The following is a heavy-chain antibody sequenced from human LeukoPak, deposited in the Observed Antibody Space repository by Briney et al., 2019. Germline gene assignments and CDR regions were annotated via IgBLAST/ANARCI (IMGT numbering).Heavy chain of an antibody. Sequence: GGSLRLSCAASGFSFDDYAMHWVRQAPGKGLEWLSGISWNSFYIAYADSVKGRFTVFRDNATHSLYLQMNSLTTEDTALYYCAKDMAATGPLYYYYAMDVWGQGTTVTVSS. CDR1: GFSFDDYA. CDR3: AKDMAATGPLYYYYAMDV. D-gene: IGHD6-13*01. J-gene: IGHJ6*02. CDR2: ISWNSFYI. V-gene: IGHV3-9*01.